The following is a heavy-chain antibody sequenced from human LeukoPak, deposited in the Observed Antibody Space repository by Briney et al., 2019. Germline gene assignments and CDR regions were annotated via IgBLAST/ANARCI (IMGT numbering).Heavy chain of an antibody. J-gene: IGHJ5*02. Sequence: SETLSLTCTVSGGSISSGGYYWSWIRQHPGKGLEWIGYIYYSGSTYYNPSLKSRVTISVDTSKNQFSLKLSSVTAADTAVYYCARDVVATLCSQRAYNWFDPWGQGTLVTVSP. V-gene: IGHV4-31*03. CDR2: IYYSGST. CDR1: GGSISSGGYY. D-gene: IGHD2-21*01. CDR3: ARDVVATLCSQRAYNWFDP.